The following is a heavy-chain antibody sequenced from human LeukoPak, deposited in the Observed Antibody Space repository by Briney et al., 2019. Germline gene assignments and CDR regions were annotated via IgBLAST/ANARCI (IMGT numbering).Heavy chain of an antibody. J-gene: IGHJ3*02. Sequence: SETLSLTCTVSGASITGHYLTWLRQPPGNGLEWIGYISHIGSTNYNPSLKSRVTISVDTSKNQFSLKLTSVTAADTALYYCARDRISINALDMWGQGTLVTVSS. CDR3: ARDRISINALDM. D-gene: IGHD1-14*01. CDR2: ISHIGST. CDR1: GASITGHY. V-gene: IGHV4-59*11.